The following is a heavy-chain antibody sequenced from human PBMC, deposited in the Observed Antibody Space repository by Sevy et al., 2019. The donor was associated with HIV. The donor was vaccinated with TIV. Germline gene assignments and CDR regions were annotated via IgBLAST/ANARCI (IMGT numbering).Heavy chain of an antibody. CDR3: ARHRITIFGVVISPFDY. J-gene: IGHJ4*02. V-gene: IGHV1-18*01. CDR2: ISAYNGNT. Sequence: ASVKVSCKASGYTFTSYGISWVRQAPGQGLEWMGWISAYNGNTNYAQKLQGRVTMTTDTSTSTAYMELRSLRSDDTTVYYCARHRITIFGVVISPFDYWGQGTLVTVSS. D-gene: IGHD3-3*01. CDR1: GYTFTSYG.